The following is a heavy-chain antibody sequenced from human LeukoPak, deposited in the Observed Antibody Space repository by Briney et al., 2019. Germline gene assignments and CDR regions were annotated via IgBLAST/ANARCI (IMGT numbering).Heavy chain of an antibody. V-gene: IGHV3-23*01. J-gene: IGHJ5*02. Sequence: QPGGSLRLSCAASGFTFSTYGMSWVRQAPGKGLEWVSTISASGGSTYYADSVQGRFTISRDNSKNTLYLHMNSLRAEDTAVYYCAKIGSRWFDPWGQGTLVTVSS. CDR1: GFTFSTYG. CDR2: ISASGGST. D-gene: IGHD3-10*01. CDR3: AKIGSRWFDP.